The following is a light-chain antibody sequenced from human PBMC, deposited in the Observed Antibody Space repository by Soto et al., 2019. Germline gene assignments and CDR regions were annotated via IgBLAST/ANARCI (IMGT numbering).Light chain of an antibody. CDR3: QQRSNWPPIT. CDR2: DAS. CDR1: QSVSSY. Sequence: IVMAQSPDTLSLSPGALATLYSRASQSVSSYLAWYQQKPGQAPRLLIYDASSRATGIPARFSGSGSGTDFTLTFSGLEPQDFAVYYWQQRSNWPPITFRQGTRLEIK. V-gene: IGKV3-11*01. J-gene: IGKJ5*01.